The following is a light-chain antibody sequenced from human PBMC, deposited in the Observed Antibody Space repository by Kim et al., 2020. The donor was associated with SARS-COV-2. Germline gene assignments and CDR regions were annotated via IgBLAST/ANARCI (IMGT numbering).Light chain of an antibody. CDR1: QSVRSN. Sequence: ETVMTQSPATLSVSPGERATLSCRASQSVRSNLAWYQQKPGQDPRLLIFGTSTRATGIPATLSGSGSGTELTRTISSLQSEDFAAYYCQQYNNWPYTYGQGTKLE. J-gene: IGKJ2*01. CDR3: QQYNNWPYT. CDR2: GTS. V-gene: IGKV3-15*01.